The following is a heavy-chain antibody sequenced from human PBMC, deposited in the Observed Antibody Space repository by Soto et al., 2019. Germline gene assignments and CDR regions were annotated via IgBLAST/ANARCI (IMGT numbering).Heavy chain of an antibody. Sequence: LSLTCAVYGGSFSGYYWCWISQPPGKGLEWIGEINHSGSTNYNPSLKSRVTISVDTSKNQFSLKLSSVTAADTAVYYCGRWLEAGYYFDYWGQGTLVTVSS. CDR3: GRWLEAGYYFDY. CDR1: GGSFSGYY. J-gene: IGHJ4*02. V-gene: IGHV4-34*01. CDR2: INHSGST. D-gene: IGHD6-19*01.